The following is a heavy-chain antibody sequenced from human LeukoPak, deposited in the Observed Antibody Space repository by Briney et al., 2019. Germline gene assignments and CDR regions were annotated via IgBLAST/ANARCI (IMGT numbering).Heavy chain of an antibody. CDR1: GFTFSSYA. J-gene: IGHJ4*02. V-gene: IGHV3-23*01. CDR2: ISGSGGRT. D-gene: IGHD1-26*01. CDR3: AKDFNSGSYYTVDY. Sequence: GGSLRLSCAASGFTFSSYAMHWVRQAPGKGLEWVSAISGSGGRTYYADSVKGRFTISRDNSKNTLYLQMNSLRAEDTAVYYCAKDFNSGSYYTVDYWGQGTLVTVSS.